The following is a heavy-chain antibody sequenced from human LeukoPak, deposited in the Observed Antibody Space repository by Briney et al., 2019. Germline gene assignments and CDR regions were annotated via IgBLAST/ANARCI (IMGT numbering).Heavy chain of an antibody. V-gene: IGHV3-7*01. D-gene: IGHD1-26*01. CDR3: TRDTDGSLDY. Sequence: LSGGPLRLSCAASGFTFTNSWMAWVREARGRGLEWVANIKQDGSTKHYADSLKGRFTISRDNPKNSLYLQMNNLRADDTAVYYCTRDTDGSLDYWGQGILVTVAS. CDR2: IKQDGSTK. CDR1: GFTFTNSW. J-gene: IGHJ4*02.